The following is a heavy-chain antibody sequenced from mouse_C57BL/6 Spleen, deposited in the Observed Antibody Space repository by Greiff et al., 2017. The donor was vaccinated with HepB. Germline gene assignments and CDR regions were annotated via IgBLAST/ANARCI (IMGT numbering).Heavy chain of an antibody. Sequence: EVQLQESGPGLVKPSQSLSLTCSVTGYSITSGYYWNWIRQFPGNKLEWMGYISYDGSNNYNPSLKNRISITRDTSKNQFFLKLNSLTTEDTATYYCAREGYDGYPYFDVWGTGTTVTVSS. D-gene: IGHD2-3*01. V-gene: IGHV3-6*01. J-gene: IGHJ1*03. CDR2: ISYDGSN. CDR3: AREGYDGYPYFDV. CDR1: GYSITSGYY.